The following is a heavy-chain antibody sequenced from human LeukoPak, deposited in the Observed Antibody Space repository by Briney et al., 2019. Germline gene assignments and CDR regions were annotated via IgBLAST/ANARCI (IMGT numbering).Heavy chain of an antibody. D-gene: IGHD5-12*01. CDR1: GYSFPSYW. V-gene: IGHV5-51*01. CDR2: IYPGDSDT. J-gene: IGHJ4*02. CDR3: ARRGYSGYEPFDY. Sequence: GESLKISCKGYGYSFPSYWIGWVRQVPGKGLEWMGIIYPGDSDTRYSPSFQGQVTISADKSISTAYLQWSSLKASDTAMYYCARRGYSGYEPFDYWGQGTLVTVSS.